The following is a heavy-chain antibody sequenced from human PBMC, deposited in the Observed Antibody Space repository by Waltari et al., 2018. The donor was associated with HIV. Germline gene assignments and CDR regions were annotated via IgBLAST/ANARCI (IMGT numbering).Heavy chain of an antibody. Sequence: EVQLVESGGGLVQPGGSLRLSCAASGFTFSSYWTHWVRQAPGKGLVWWARINSDGGSRGYADSVKGRFTISRDNAKNTLYLQMNSRRAEDTAVYYCARAGRDGKLPPDYWGQGTLVTVSS. CDR2: INSDGGSR. D-gene: IGHD1-7*01. CDR1: GFTFSSYW. V-gene: IGHV3-74*01. CDR3: ARAGRDGKLPPDY. J-gene: IGHJ4*02.